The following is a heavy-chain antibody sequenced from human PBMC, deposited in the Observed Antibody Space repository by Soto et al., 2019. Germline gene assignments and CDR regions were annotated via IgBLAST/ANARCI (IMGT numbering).Heavy chain of an antibody. D-gene: IGHD5-18*01. CDR3: ARDGADTATMDV. J-gene: IGHJ6*02. CDR1: GFTFSSYS. V-gene: IGHV3-48*02. Sequence: PGGSLRLSCAASGFTFSSYSMNWVRQAPGKGLEWVSYISSSSTIYYADSVKGRFTISRDNAKNSPYLQMNSLRDEDTAVYYCARDGADTATMDVWGQGTTVTVSS. CDR2: ISSSSTI.